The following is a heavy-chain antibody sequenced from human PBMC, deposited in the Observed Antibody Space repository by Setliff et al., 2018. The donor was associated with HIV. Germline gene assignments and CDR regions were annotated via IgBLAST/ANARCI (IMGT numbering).Heavy chain of an antibody. CDR1: GGIFINSA. CDR2: IIPNSGNT. CDR3: ARGGTYYYDSSAYYNY. Sequence: ASVKVSCKASGGIFINSAFTWVRQAPGQGLEWMGSIIPNSGNTGYAQKFQGRVTMTRDTSRSTAYVELSSLTSEDTAVYYCARGGTYYYDSSAYYNYWGQGTLVTVSS. J-gene: IGHJ4*02. V-gene: IGHV1-8*02. D-gene: IGHD3-22*01.